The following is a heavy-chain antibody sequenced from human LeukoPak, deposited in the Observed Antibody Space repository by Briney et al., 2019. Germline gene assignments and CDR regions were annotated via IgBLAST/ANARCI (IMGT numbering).Heavy chain of an antibody. CDR3: ARDRPYDYSTYNWFDP. Sequence: SETLSLTCTVSGASISSHYWSWIRQPAGKGLEWIGRIYASGNSNYNPSLESRLTMSIDTSKNQFPLKLSSVTAADTAVYYCARDRPYDYSTYNWFDPWGQGTLVTVSS. J-gene: IGHJ5*02. CDR2: IYASGNS. D-gene: IGHD4-11*01. V-gene: IGHV4-4*07. CDR1: GASISSHY.